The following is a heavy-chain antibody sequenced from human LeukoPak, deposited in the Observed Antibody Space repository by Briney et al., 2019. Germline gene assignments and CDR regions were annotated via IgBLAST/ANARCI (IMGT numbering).Heavy chain of an antibody. Sequence: GGSLRLSCAASRFTFSSYWMSWVRQAPGKGLEWVANIKQDGSEKYYVDSVKGRFTISRDNAKNSLYPQMNSLRAEDTAVYYCAIDDCSSISCYHNWFDPWGQGTLVTVSS. CDR1: RFTFSSYW. D-gene: IGHD2-2*01. CDR2: IKQDGSEK. J-gene: IGHJ5*02. CDR3: AIDDCSSISCYHNWFDP. V-gene: IGHV3-7*01.